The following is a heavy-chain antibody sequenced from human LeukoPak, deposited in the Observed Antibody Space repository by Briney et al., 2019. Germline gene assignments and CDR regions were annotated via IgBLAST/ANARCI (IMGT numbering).Heavy chain of an antibody. CDR2: IHYSGST. V-gene: IGHV4-61*05. CDR1: GGSISSSSHY. CDR3: ARYSYYYDGSGYQYYFDY. J-gene: IGHJ4*02. D-gene: IGHD3-22*01. Sequence: SETLSLTCTVSGGSISSSSHYWSWIRQPPGKGLEWIGYIHYSGSTNYNPSLKSRVTISVDTSKNQFSLKLSSVTAADTAVYYCARYSYYYDGSGYQYYFDYWGQGTLVTVSS.